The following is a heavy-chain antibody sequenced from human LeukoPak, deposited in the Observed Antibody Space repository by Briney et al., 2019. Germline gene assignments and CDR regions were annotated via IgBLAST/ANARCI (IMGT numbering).Heavy chain of an antibody. CDR1: GGSISSYY. CDR3: AREGAADHHYFDY. J-gene: IGHJ4*02. V-gene: IGHV4-59*01. D-gene: IGHD2-15*01. Sequence: PSETLSLTCTVSGGSISSYYWSWIRQPPGKGLEWIGYIYYSGSTNYNPSLKSRVTISVETSKNQFSLKLSSVTAADTAVYYCAREGAADHHYFDYWGQGTLVTVSS. CDR2: IYYSGST.